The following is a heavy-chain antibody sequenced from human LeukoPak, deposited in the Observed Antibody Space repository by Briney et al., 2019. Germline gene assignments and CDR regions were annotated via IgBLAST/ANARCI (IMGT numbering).Heavy chain of an antibody. D-gene: IGHD6-13*01. CDR1: GFTFSSYG. V-gene: IGHV3-33*03. CDR2: IWYDGSNK. Sequence: GGSLRLSCAASGFTFSSYGMHWVRQALGKGLEWVAVIWYDGSNKYYADSVKGRFTISRDNAKNTLYLQMNSLRAEDTAVYYCARGAAGDYWGQGTLVTVSS. CDR3: ARGAAGDY. J-gene: IGHJ4*02.